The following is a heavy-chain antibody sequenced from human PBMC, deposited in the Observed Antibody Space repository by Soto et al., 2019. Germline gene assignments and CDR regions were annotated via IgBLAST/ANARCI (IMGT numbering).Heavy chain of an antibody. CDR2: IVVGSGNT. CDR1: GFSLTSSA. Sequence: SVKVSCKASGFSLTSSAMQWVRQARGQRLEWIGWIVVGSGNTNYAQKFQERVTITRDMSTSTAYMELSSLRSEDTAVYYCAADNYGDYVPHYWGQGTLVTVSS. J-gene: IGHJ4*02. D-gene: IGHD4-17*01. CDR3: AADNYGDYVPHY. V-gene: IGHV1-58*02.